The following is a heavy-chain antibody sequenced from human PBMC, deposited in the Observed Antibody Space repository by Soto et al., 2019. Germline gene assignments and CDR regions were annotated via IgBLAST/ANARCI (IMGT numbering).Heavy chain of an antibody. J-gene: IGHJ4*02. CDR1: GFTLSDHY. CDR2: PRNQANGYST. CDR3: VRDTYFSDSSSYTRCFDF. V-gene: IGHV3-72*01. D-gene: IGHD3-22*01. Sequence: EVQLVESGGGLVQPGGSLRLSCSVSGFTLSDHYIDWVRQAPGKGLEWVGRPRNQANGYSTIYAASVKGRFTTSRDDSKNLVYLQMESLKTEDTAVYYCVRDTYFSDSSSYTRCFDFWGQGALVTVSS.